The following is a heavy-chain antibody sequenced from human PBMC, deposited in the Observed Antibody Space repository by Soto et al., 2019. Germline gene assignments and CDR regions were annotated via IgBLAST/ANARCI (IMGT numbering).Heavy chain of an antibody. J-gene: IGHJ5*02. CDR3: ARHHGPTTSENWFDP. Sequence: QVHLAQSGVEVKTPGASVKVSCQSSGYTFFTYDISWVRQAPGQGLEWMGWISTYSGDTKYAQRCQGRVTMTTDTSTTTAYLELRSLGSDDTAVYYCARHHGPTTSENWFDPWGQGSLVTVSS. V-gene: IGHV1-18*01. CDR2: ISTYSGDT. D-gene: IGHD5-12*01. CDR1: GYTFFTYD.